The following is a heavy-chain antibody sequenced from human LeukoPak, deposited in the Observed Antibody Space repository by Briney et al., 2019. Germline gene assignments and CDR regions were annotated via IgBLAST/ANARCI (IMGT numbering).Heavy chain of an antibody. CDR3: AKGGWLRFGDYFDY. CDR2: INGDGSST. V-gene: IGHV3-74*03. J-gene: IGHJ4*02. Sequence: GGSLRLSCGATGFTISSYWMHWVRQAPGKGLVWVSRINGDGSSTTYADSVKGRFTISRDNSKNTLYLQMNSLRAEDTAVYYCAKGGWLRFGDYFDYWGQGTLVTVSS. D-gene: IGHD5-12*01. CDR1: GFTISSYW.